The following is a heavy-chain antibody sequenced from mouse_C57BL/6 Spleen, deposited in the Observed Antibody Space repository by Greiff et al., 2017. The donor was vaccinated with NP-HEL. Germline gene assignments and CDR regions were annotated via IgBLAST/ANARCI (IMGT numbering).Heavy chain of an antibody. Sequence: QVQLQQPGAELVKPGASVKMSCKASGYTFTSYWITWVKQRPGQGLEWLGDIYPGSGSTNYNEKFKSKATLTVDTSSSTAYMQLSSLTSEDSAVYYCARTGGRDAMDYWGQGTSVTVSS. D-gene: IGHD1-1*02. V-gene: IGHV1-55*01. J-gene: IGHJ4*01. CDR2: IYPGSGST. CDR1: GYTFTSYW. CDR3: ARTGGRDAMDY.